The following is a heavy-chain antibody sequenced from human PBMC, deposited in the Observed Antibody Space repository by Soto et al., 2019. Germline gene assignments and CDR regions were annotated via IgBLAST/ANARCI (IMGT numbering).Heavy chain of an antibody. D-gene: IGHD7-27*01. V-gene: IGHV1-18*01. J-gene: IGHJ4*02. CDR1: GYTFSSYG. CDR2: ITADNGDT. Sequence: QIQLVQSGAEVKKPGASVKVSCRASGYTFSSYGISWVRQAPGQGLEWMGWITADNGDTKYAHILEGRVSMTTDTSTNTAYMVLTSLRSDDTALYYCARRTLGSAIGIGDYWGQGTLVTVSS. CDR3: ARRTLGSAIGIGDY.